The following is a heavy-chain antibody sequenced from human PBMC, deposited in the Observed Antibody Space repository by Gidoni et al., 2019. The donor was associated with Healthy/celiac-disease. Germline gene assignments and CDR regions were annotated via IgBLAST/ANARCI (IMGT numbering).Heavy chain of an antibody. Sequence: QVQLQESGPGLVTPSQTLSLTCPVSGGSISSGSYYWSWIRQPAGKGLEWIGRIYTSGSTNYNPSLKSRVTISVDTSKNQFSLKLSSVTAADTAVYYCARYSGSYYFDYWGQGTLVTVSS. CDR1: GGSISSGSYY. D-gene: IGHD1-26*01. CDR3: ARYSGSYYFDY. CDR2: IYTSGST. V-gene: IGHV4-61*02. J-gene: IGHJ4*02.